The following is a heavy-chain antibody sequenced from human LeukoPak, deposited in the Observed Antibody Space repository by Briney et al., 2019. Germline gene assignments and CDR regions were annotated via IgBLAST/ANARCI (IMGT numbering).Heavy chain of an antibody. Sequence: PSQTLSLTCTVSGGSLSRGGYYWSWIRQPPGKGLEWIGYIYGSGSTYYNPSLQSRVIISVDRSKNQFSLKLSSVTAADTAVYYCARRITAAGLFDYWGQGTLVTVSS. V-gene: IGHV4-30-2*01. CDR1: GGSLSRGGYY. D-gene: IGHD6-13*01. J-gene: IGHJ4*02. CDR2: IYGSGST. CDR3: ARRITAAGLFDY.